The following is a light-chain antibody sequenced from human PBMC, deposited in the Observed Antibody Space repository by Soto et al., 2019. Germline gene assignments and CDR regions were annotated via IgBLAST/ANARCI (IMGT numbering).Light chain of an antibody. CDR3: SSYSISIAYL. CDR2: EVS. J-gene: IGLJ1*01. Sequence: QSALTQPASVSGSPGQSITISCTGTSSDVGGYDYVSWYQLHPGKAPKLMVFEVSNRPSGVSYRFSGSKSGNTASLTISGLQAEDEADYFCSSYSISIAYLFGTGTKVTGL. V-gene: IGLV2-14*01. CDR1: SSDVGGYDY.